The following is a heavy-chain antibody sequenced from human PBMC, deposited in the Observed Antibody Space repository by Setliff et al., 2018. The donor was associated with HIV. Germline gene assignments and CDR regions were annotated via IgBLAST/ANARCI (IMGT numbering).Heavy chain of an antibody. J-gene: IGHJ4*02. CDR1: GFTFSNNN. CDR3: ARDWVDTAMADDY. D-gene: IGHD5-18*01. CDR2: IQYDGDTK. V-gene: IGHV3-30*02. Sequence: GGSLRLSCAASGFTFSNNNMHWVRQTPGKGLEWVACIQYDGDTKYYADSVKGRFTISRDNAKNSLYLQMNSLRAEDTAVYYCARDWVDTAMADDYWGQGTLVTVSS.